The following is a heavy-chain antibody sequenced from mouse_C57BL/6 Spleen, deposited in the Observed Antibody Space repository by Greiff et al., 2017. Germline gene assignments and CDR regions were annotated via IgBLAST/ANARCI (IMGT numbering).Heavy chain of an antibody. Sequence: QVQLQQSGAELVRPGASVTLSCKASGYTFTDYEMHWVKQTPVHGLEWIGAIDPETGGTAYNQKFKGKAILTADKSSSTAYMELRSLTSEDSAVYYCTRKGIYYGRWWGQGTLVTVSA. J-gene: IGHJ3*02. CDR3: TRKGIYYGRW. CDR1: GYTFTDYE. D-gene: IGHD2-1*01. CDR2: IDPETGGT. V-gene: IGHV1-15*01.